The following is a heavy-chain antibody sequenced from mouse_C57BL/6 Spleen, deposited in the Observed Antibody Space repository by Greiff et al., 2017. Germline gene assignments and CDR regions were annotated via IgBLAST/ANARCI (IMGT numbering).Heavy chain of an antibody. CDR2: INPSSGYT. V-gene: IGHV1-4*01. J-gene: IGHJ4*01. Sequence: VQLQQSGAELARPGASVKMSCKASGYTFTSYTMHWVKQRPGQGLEWIGYINPSSGYTKYNQKFKDKATLTADTSSSTAYMQLSSLTSEDSAVYYCAKDYGSSWAKDYWGQGTSVTVSS. CDR1: GYTFTSYT. CDR3: AKDYGSSWAKDY. D-gene: IGHD1-1*01.